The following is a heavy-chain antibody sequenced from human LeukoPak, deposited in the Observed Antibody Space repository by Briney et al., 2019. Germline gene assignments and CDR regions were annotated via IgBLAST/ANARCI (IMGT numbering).Heavy chain of an antibody. Sequence: ASVKVSCKASGYTFTSYYMHWVRQAPGQGLEWTGIINPSGGSTSYAQKFQGRVTMTRDTSTSTVYMELSSLRSEDTAVYYCARRHMITFGGVIVKGDAFDIWGQGTMVTVSS. J-gene: IGHJ3*02. CDR1: GYTFTSYY. D-gene: IGHD3-16*02. CDR3: ARRHMITFGGVIVKGDAFDI. CDR2: INPSGGST. V-gene: IGHV1-46*01.